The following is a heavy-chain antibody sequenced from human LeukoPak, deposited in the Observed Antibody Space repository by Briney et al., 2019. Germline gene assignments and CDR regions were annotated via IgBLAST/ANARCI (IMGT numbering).Heavy chain of an antibody. Sequence: ASVKVSCKASGYTFTSYGISWVRQAPGQGLEWMGWISAYNGNTNYAQKLQGRVTMTTDTSTSTAYMELRSLRSDDTAVYYCARRRAAAVLPDDAFDIWGQGTMVTVSS. V-gene: IGHV1-18*01. J-gene: IGHJ3*02. D-gene: IGHD6-13*01. CDR3: ARRRAAAVLPDDAFDI. CDR1: GYTFTSYG. CDR2: ISAYNGNT.